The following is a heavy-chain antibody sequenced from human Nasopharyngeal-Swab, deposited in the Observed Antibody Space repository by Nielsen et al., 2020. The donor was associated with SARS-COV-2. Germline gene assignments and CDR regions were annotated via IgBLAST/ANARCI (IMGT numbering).Heavy chain of an antibody. D-gene: IGHD3-3*01. J-gene: IGHJ4*02. CDR1: GYTFTGYY. Sequence: ASVKVSCKASGYTFTGYYIQWVRQAPGQGLEWMGWINPNNGATQYAQKFQGRVTMTRDTSINTAFMEVSRLTSDDTAVYYCATLKSPYYAFDYWGQGTLVTVSS. CDR2: INPNNGAT. V-gene: IGHV1-2*02. CDR3: ATLKSPYYAFDY.